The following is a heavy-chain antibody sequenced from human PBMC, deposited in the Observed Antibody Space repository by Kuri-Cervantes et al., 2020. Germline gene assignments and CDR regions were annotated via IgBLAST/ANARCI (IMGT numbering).Heavy chain of an antibody. V-gene: IGHV3-7*01. D-gene: IGHD4-23*01. J-gene: IGHJ4*02. Sequence: LSLTCATSGFTFSNYWMNWVRQAPGKGLEWVGNINREGGEKYYLDSVKGRFIISRDNAKNSLSLQMNSLRAEDTALYYCARDTDGGFSWSYWGQGTLVTVSS. CDR3: ARDTDGGFSWSY. CDR2: INREGGEK. CDR1: GFTFSNYW.